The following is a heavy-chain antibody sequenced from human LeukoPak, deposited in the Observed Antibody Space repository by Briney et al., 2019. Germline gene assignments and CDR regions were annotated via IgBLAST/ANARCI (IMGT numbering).Heavy chain of an antibody. CDR1: GGSFSGYY. D-gene: IGHD3-10*01. J-gene: IGHJ4*02. Sequence: PSETLSLTCAVYGGSFSGYYWSWIRQPPGKGLEWIGYIYYSGSTNYNPSLKSRVTISVDTSKNQFSLKLSSVTAADTAVYYCARGRGLYYYGSGSYNTAYFDYWGQGTLVTVSS. CDR3: ARGRGLYYYGSGSYNTAYFDY. V-gene: IGHV4-59*01. CDR2: IYYSGST.